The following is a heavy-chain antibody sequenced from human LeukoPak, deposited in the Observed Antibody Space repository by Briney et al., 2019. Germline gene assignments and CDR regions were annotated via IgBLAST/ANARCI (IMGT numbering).Heavy chain of an antibody. Sequence: PSETLSLTCAVYGGSFSGYYWSWIRQPPGKGLEWIGEINHSGSTNYNPSLKSRVTISVDTSKNQFSLKLSSVTAADTAVYYCARAPMVANGGAYYYYGMDVWGQGTMVTVSS. CDR1: GGSFSGYY. D-gene: IGHD5-12*01. CDR2: INHSGST. CDR3: ARAPMVANGGAYYYYGMDV. J-gene: IGHJ6*02. V-gene: IGHV4-34*01.